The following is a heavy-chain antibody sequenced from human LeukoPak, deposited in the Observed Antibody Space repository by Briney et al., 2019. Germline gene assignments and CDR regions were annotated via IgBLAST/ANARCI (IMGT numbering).Heavy chain of an antibody. CDR3: ARGLFVAAAPNWFDP. CDR2: ISAYNGNT. CDR1: GYTFTSYG. V-gene: IGHV1-18*01. D-gene: IGHD6-13*01. J-gene: IGHJ5*02. Sequence: ASVKVSCKASGYTFTSYGISWVRQAPGQGLEWMGWISAYNGNTNYAQKLQGRVTITRNTSISTAYMELSSLRSEGTAVYYCARGLFVAAAPNWFDPWGQGTLVTVSS.